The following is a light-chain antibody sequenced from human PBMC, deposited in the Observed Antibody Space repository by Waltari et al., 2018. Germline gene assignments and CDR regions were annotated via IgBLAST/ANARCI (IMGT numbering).Light chain of an antibody. Sequence: IQLTQSPSSLSASVGDRVTITCRASQGIRSYLAWYQQKPETAPKLLIYAASTLQSGVPSRFSGSGSGTDFTLTISSLQPEDVATYYCQQVNNYPLTFGGGTKVEIK. CDR2: AAS. CDR3: QQVNNYPLT. V-gene: IGKV1-9*01. CDR1: QGIRSY. J-gene: IGKJ4*01.